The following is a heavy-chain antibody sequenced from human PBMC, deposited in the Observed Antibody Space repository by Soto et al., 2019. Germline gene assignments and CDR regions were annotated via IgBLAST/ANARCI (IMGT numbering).Heavy chain of an antibody. CDR3: ARDSRVEMTASGDY. CDR2: ISSSSSYI. J-gene: IGHJ4*02. D-gene: IGHD2-21*02. CDR1: GFTLSSYS. V-gene: IGHV3-21*01. Sequence: PGGSLRLSWAASGFTLSSYSMNWVRQAPGKGLEWVSSISSSSSYIYYADSVKGRFTISRDNAKNSLYLQMNSLRAEDTAVYYCARDSRVEMTASGDYWGQGTLVTVSS.